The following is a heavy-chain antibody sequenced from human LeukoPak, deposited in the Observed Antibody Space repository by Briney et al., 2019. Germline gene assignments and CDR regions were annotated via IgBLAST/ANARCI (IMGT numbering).Heavy chain of an antibody. Sequence: AGGSLRLSCAASGFTFSSYAMSWVRQAPGKGLEWVSALSDGGATYYADSVKGRFTISRDNSKNTLYLQMNSLRAEDTAVYYCAKAGYYYDSSGSLSYYFDYWGQGTLVTVSS. CDR2: LSDGGAT. CDR3: AKAGYYYDSSGSLSYYFDY. CDR1: GFTFSSYA. V-gene: IGHV3-23*01. D-gene: IGHD3-22*01. J-gene: IGHJ4*02.